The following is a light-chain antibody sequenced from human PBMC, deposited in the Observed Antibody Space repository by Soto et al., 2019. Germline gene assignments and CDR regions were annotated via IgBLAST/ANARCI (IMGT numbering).Light chain of an antibody. J-gene: IGKJ5*01. CDR3: QHYHDWRIT. V-gene: IGKV3-15*01. Sequence: EIVLTQSPATLSVSPGERATLSCRASQSIRDNLAWYQQKPGQTPRLLISDASTRATTIPARFSGSGSGTEFTLTINRLQSEDLAVYYCQHYHDWRITFGQGTRLEIK. CDR1: QSIRDN. CDR2: DAS.